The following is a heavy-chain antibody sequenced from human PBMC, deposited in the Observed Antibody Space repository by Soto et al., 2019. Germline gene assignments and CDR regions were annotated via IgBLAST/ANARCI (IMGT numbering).Heavy chain of an antibody. J-gene: IGHJ6*02. D-gene: IGHD3-22*01. CDR3: ARTSYYDSTGYYNMDV. Sequence: LSLTCTVSGGSISSSSYYWGWIRQPPGKGLEWIGEIHHSETTNYNPSLDRRVTISVDKSKNQFSLKLTSVTAADTADYYCARTSYYDSTGYYNMDVWGQGTTVTVSS. V-gene: IGHV4-39*07. CDR1: GGSISSSSYY. CDR2: IHHSETT.